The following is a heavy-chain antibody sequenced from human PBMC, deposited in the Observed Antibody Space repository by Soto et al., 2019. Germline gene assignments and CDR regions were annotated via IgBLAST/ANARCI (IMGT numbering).Heavy chain of an antibody. CDR2: ISSSSSYI. D-gene: IGHD1-7*01. CDR3: ARSYITGTTGIDY. Sequence: GGSLRLSCAASGFTFSSYSMNWVRQAPGKGLEWVSSISSSSSYIYYADSVKGRFTISRDNAKNSLYLQMNSLRAEDTAVYYCARSYITGTTGIDYWGQGTLVTVSS. CDR1: GFTFSSYS. J-gene: IGHJ4*02. V-gene: IGHV3-21*01.